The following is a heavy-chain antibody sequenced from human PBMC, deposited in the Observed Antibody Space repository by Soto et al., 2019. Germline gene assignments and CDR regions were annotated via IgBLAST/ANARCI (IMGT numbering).Heavy chain of an antibody. Sequence: SETLSLTCAVYGGSFSGYYWSWIRQHPGKGLEWIGEINHSGSTNYNPSLKSRATISVDTSKNQFSLKLSSVTAADTAVYYCARGGTMLNYYYYGMDVWGQGTTVTVSS. CDR2: INHSGST. J-gene: IGHJ6*02. CDR1: GGSFSGYY. D-gene: IGHD3-10*01. V-gene: IGHV4-34*01. CDR3: ARGGTMLNYYYYGMDV.